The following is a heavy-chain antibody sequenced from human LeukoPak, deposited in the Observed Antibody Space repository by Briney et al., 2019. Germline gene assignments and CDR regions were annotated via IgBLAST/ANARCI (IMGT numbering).Heavy chain of an antibody. V-gene: IGHV4-34*01. CDR1: GGSFSGYY. J-gene: IGHJ5*02. CDR3: ARGIWSPLWRYSRGYNWFDP. D-gene: IGHD6-19*01. CDR2: INHSGST. Sequence: PSETLSLTCAVYGGSFSGYYWSWIRQPPGKGLEWIGEINHSGSTNYNPSLKSRVTISVDTSKNQFSLKPSSVTAADTAVYYCARGIWSPLWRYSRGYNWFDPWGQGTLVTVSS.